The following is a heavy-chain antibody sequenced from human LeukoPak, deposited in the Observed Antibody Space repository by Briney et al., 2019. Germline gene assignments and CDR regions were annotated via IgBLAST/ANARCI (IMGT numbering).Heavy chain of an antibody. CDR1: GGSISSYY. D-gene: IGHD5-18*01. J-gene: IGHJ3*02. CDR3: ARHDTAYDGFDI. Sequence: SETLSLTCTVSGGSISSYYWSWIRQPPGKGLEWIGYIYYSGSTMYNSSLKSRVTISVGTSKNQFSPKLSSVTAADTAVYYCARHDTAYDGFDIWGQGTMVTVSS. V-gene: IGHV4-59*08. CDR2: IYYSGST.